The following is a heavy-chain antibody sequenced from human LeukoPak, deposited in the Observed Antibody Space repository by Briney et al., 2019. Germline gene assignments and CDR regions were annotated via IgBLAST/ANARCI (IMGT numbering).Heavy chain of an antibody. CDR3: ATSAFDY. Sequence: ASVKVSCKASGYTFTGHYIHWVRQAPGQGLEWMGTFNPSESSTSYAQKFQSRVTLTSDTSTSAVYMELSSLRSEDTAVYYCATSAFDYWGQGTLVTVP. CDR2: FNPSESST. J-gene: IGHJ4*02. CDR1: GYTFTGHY. D-gene: IGHD2-15*01. V-gene: IGHV1-46*01.